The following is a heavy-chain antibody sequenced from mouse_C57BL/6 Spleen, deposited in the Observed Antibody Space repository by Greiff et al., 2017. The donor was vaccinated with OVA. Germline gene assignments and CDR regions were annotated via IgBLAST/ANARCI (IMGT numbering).Heavy chain of an antibody. J-gene: IGHJ1*03. Sequence: VHVKQSGPELVKPGASVKIPCKASGYTFTDYNMDWVKQSPGKSLEWIGDINPNNGGTIYNQKFKGKATLTVDKSSSTAYMELRSLTSEDTAVYYCARGNDDDYGSSEWYFDVWGTGTTVTVSS. CDR2: INPNNGGT. CDR1: GYTFTDYN. CDR3: ARGNDDDYGSSEWYFDV. V-gene: IGHV1-18*01. D-gene: IGHD1-1*01.